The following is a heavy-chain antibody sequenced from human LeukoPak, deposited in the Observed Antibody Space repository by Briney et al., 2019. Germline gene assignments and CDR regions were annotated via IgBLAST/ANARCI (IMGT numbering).Heavy chain of an antibody. J-gene: IGHJ4*02. CDR3: ARASIAAAGKKGDYFDY. D-gene: IGHD6-13*01. CDR2: VSYSGST. V-gene: IGHV4-59*12. Sequence: SETLSLTCTVFGDSKNGFHWSWIRQPPGKGLEWIGCVSYSGSTDYNPSLKSRVTISVDKSKNQFSLKLSSVTAADTAVYYCARASIAAAGKKGDYFDYWGQGTLVTVSS. CDR1: GDSKNGFH.